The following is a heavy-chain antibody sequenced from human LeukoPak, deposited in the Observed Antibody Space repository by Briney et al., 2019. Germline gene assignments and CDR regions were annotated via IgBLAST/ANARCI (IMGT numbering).Heavy chain of an antibody. V-gene: IGHV1-69*05. CDR2: IIPIFGTA. Sequence: SVKVSCKASGGTFSSYAISWVRQAPGQGLEWMGGIIPIFGTANYAQKFQGRVTITTDESTSTAYMELSSLRSEDTAVYYCARVGTYYDSSGPLDYRGQGTLVTVSS. J-gene: IGHJ4*02. CDR1: GGTFSSYA. CDR3: ARVGTYYDSSGPLDY. D-gene: IGHD3-22*01.